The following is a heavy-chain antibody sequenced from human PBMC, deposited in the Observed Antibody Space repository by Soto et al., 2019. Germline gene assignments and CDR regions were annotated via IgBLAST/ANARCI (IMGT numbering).Heavy chain of an antibody. D-gene: IGHD4-4*01. CDR1: GYTLTELS. Sequence: ASVKVSCKASGYTLTELSMHWVRQAPGKGLEWMGGFDPEDGETIYAQKFQGRVTMTEDTSTDTAYMELSSLRSEDTAVYYCATVGVDYRGDYYYMDVWGKGTTVTVS. CDR2: FDPEDGET. V-gene: IGHV1-24*01. CDR3: ATVGVDYRGDYYYMDV. J-gene: IGHJ6*03.